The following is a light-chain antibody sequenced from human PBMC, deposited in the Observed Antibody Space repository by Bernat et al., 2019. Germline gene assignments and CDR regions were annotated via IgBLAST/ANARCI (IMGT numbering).Light chain of an antibody. Sequence: QSVLTQPPSASGTPGQRVTISCSGSSSNFGSNYVYWHQQPPGTAPKLLIYSNNQRPPGVPDRFSGSKSGTSASLAISGLRSEDEADYHCAAWDASLSGRVFGGGTKLTVL. CDR3: AAWDASLSGRV. CDR1: SSNFGSNY. J-gene: IGLJ3*02. V-gene: IGLV1-47*02. CDR2: SNN.